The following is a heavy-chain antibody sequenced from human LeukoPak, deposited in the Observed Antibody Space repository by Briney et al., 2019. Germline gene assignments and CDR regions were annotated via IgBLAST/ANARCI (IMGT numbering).Heavy chain of an antibody. D-gene: IGHD3-10*01. CDR1: GFTFSSYW. V-gene: IGHV3-7*03. CDR2: IKQDGSEK. CDR3: AKDLITMVLWSPGIDY. Sequence: GGSLRLSCAASGFTFSSYWMSWVRQAPGKGLEWVANIKQDGSEKYYVDSVKGRFTISRDNAKNSLYLQMNSLRAEDTAVYYCAKDLITMVLWSPGIDYWGQGTLVTVSS. J-gene: IGHJ4*02.